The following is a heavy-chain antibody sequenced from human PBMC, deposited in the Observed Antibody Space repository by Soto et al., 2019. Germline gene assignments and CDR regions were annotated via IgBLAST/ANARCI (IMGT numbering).Heavy chain of an antibody. Sequence: QVQLQESGPGLVKPSETLSLTCTVSGGSIRSYYWSWIRQPPGKGLEWIGYIYYSGSTNYNPSLKSRVTISVDTSKNQFSLKLTSVTAADTAVYYCVRGGYSGYDFDYWGQGTLVTVSS. D-gene: IGHD5-12*01. V-gene: IGHV4-59*01. J-gene: IGHJ4*02. CDR2: IYYSGST. CDR1: GGSIRSYY. CDR3: VRGGYSGYDFDY.